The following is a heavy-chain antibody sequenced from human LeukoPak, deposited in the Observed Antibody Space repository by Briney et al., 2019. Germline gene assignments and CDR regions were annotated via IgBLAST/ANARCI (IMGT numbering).Heavy chain of an antibody. CDR1: GFTLRSYA. CDR3: AKGSIVVLTAIHFDY. J-gene: IGHJ4*02. CDR2: ICGSGGRR. D-gene: IGHD2-21*02. V-gene: IGHV3-23*01. Sequence: GSLRLSCAASGFTLRSYAMSWVRQAPGKGLEWVSGICGSGGRRDYADSVKGRFTISTDNSKNTLYLQMNSLRAEDTAVYYCAKGSIVVLTAIHFDYWGQGTLVTVSS.